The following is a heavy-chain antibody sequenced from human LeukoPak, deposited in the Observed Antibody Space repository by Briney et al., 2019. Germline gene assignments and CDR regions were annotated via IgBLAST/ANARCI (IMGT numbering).Heavy chain of an antibody. Sequence: GGSLRLSCAASGFTLSTYWMNWVRQAPGKGLEWVATIKQDGSEKYYVDSVKGRFTISRDNAKNSLYLQMNSLRAEDTAVYYCARDLTGDYGFDYWGQGTLVTVSS. CDR1: GFTLSTYW. CDR3: ARDLTGDYGFDY. CDR2: IKQDGSEK. D-gene: IGHD4-17*01. J-gene: IGHJ4*02. V-gene: IGHV3-7*01.